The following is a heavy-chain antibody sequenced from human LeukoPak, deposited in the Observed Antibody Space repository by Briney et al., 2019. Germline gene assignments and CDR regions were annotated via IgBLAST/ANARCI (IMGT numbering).Heavy chain of an antibody. CDR1: GFTFSRYG. Sequence: PGGSLRLSCAASGFTFSRYGMHWVRQAPGKGLEWVAVISFDGRTKYYADSVKGRFTISRDNSNKTLFLQMNSLRAEDTALYYCAKDWHSVTIFDSWGQGTLVTVSS. CDR3: AKDWHSVTIFDS. D-gene: IGHD4-17*01. J-gene: IGHJ4*02. V-gene: IGHV3-30*18. CDR2: ISFDGRTK.